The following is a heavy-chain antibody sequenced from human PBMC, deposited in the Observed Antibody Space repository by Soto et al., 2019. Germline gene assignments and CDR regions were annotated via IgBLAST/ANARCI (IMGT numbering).Heavy chain of an antibody. Sequence: QVQLVESGGGVVQPGRSLRLSCAASGFTFSSYGMHWVRQAPGKGLEWVAVISYDGSIKYYADSVKGRFTISRDNSKNTLYLQMTSLSAEDTAVYYCAKGHSSGWSYFDYWGQGTLVTVSS. CDR1: GFTFSSYG. V-gene: IGHV3-30*18. J-gene: IGHJ4*02. D-gene: IGHD6-19*01. CDR3: AKGHSSGWSYFDY. CDR2: ISYDGSIK.